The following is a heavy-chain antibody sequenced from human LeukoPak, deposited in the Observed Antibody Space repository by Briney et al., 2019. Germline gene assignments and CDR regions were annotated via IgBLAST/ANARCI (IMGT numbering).Heavy chain of an antibody. CDR1: GGSIISYY. CDR2: IYYSGST. V-gene: IGHV4-59*01. D-gene: IGHD3-16*02. CDR3: ARVVADYVWGSYRRNWFDP. Sequence: SETLSLTCTVSGGSIISYYWSWIRQPPGKGLEWIGYIYYSGSTNYNPSLKSRVTISVDTSKNQFSLKLSSVTAADTAVYYCARVVADYVWGSYRRNWFDPWGQGTLVTVSS. J-gene: IGHJ5*02.